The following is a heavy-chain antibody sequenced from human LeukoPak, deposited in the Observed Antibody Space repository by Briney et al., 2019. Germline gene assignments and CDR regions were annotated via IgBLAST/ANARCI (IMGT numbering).Heavy chain of an antibody. CDR2: ISAYNGNT. J-gene: IGHJ6*03. CDR1: GYTFTSYG. V-gene: IGHV1-18*01. CDR3: ATGEGPYGSGSYYKPYYYYMDV. Sequence: GASVKVSCKASGYTFTSYGISWVRQAPGQGLEWMGWISAYNGNTNYAQKLQGRVTMTTDTSTSTAYMELRSLRSDDTAVYYCATGEGPYGSGSYYKPYYYYMDVWGKGTTVTVSS. D-gene: IGHD3-10*01.